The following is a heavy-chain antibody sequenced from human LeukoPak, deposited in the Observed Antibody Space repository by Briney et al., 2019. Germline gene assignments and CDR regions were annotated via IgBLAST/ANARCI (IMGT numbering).Heavy chain of an antibody. CDR2: ISGYNGKT. CDR3: ARMATTYYFDY. D-gene: IGHD5-24*01. V-gene: IGHV1-18*01. J-gene: IGHJ4*02. CDR1: GYTFTSYG. Sequence: ASVKVSCKASGYTFTSYGISWVRQAPGQGLEWMGWISGYNGKTNYAQKLQGRVTMTTDTSTSTAYMELRSLRSDDTAVYYCARMATTYYFDYWGQGTLVTVSS.